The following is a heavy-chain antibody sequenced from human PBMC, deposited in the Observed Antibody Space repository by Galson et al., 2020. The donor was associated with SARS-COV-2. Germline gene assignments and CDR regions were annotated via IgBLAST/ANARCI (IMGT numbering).Heavy chain of an antibody. J-gene: IGHJ6*02. Sequence: TGGSLRLSCAASGFTVSSNYMSWVRQAPGKRLEWVSVIYSGGSTYYADSVKGRFTISRDNSKNTLYLQMNSLRAEDTAVYYCAREPTRITIFGVVIGGMDVWGQGTTVTVSS. CDR3: AREPTRITIFGVVIGGMDV. CDR2: IYSGGST. D-gene: IGHD3-3*01. V-gene: IGHV3-66*01. CDR1: GFTVSSNY.